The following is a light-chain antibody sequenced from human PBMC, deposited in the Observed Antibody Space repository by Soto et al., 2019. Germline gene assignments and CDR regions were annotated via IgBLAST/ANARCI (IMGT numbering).Light chain of an antibody. CDR2: DAS. Sequence: EIVLTQSPATLSLSLGERATLSCRASQSVSSYLAWFQQKPGQAPRLLIYDASNRATGVPARFSGSGSGTDFTLTISSLEPEDFAVYYCHQRSSWPGTFGQGTRLEIK. CDR3: HQRSSWPGT. J-gene: IGKJ5*01. CDR1: QSVSSY. V-gene: IGKV3-11*01.